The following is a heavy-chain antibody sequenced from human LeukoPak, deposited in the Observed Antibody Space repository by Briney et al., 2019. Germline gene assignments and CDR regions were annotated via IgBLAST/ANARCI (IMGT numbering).Heavy chain of an antibody. CDR2: IKQDGSKK. V-gene: IGHV3-7*04. CDR1: EFTFSRYW. J-gene: IGHJ4*02. CDR3: TRVGYIDEGIDY. Sequence: GGSLRLSCAASEFTFSRYWMSWVRQAPGKGLEWVANIKQDGSKKSYVDSVKGRFTISRDNAKNSLYLQMNSLRAEDTAIYYCTRVGYIDEGIDYWGQGTLVTVSS. D-gene: IGHD5-24*01.